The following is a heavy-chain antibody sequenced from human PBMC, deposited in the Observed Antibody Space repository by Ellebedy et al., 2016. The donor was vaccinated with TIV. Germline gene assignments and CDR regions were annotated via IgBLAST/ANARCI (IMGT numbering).Heavy chain of an antibody. J-gene: IGHJ3*01. Sequence: GESLKISCAAPGFPFSSYWMSWVRPAPGKGLEWVANRNHDGSEKCYVDSVKGRFTISRDNAKNSLYLQMNGLGADDTAVYYCVTDGRYGDYRPPTHAFEFWGQGTMVTVSS. CDR3: VTDGRYGDYRPPTHAFEF. D-gene: IGHD4-17*01. V-gene: IGHV3-7*01. CDR2: RNHDGSEK. CDR1: GFPFSSYW.